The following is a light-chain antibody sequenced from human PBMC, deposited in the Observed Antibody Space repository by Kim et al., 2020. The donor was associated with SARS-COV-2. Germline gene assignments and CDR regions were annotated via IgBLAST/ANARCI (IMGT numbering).Light chain of an antibody. J-gene: IGKJ4*01. CDR3: QQDNEWPLT. Sequence: VSPGERVTLYCKASHNIITNLAWYQLKPGQAPRLLIYGASTRATNIPARFSGSGSGTDFTLTISSLQSEDFALYYCQQDNEWPLTFGGGTKVDIK. CDR1: HNIITN. V-gene: IGKV3-15*01. CDR2: GAS.